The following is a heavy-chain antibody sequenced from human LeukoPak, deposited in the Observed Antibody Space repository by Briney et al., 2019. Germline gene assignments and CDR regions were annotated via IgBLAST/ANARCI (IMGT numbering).Heavy chain of an antibody. CDR1: GFTFSDYD. J-gene: IGHJ4*02. CDR2: IGTAGDT. CDR3: AKHPYDILTGYYISYYFDY. Sequence: GGSLRLSCAASGFTFSDYDMHWVRQATGKGLEWVSAIGTAGDTYYTGSVKGRFTISRENAKNSLYLQMNSLRAEDTAVYYCAKHPYDILTGYYISYYFDYWGQGTLVTVSS. V-gene: IGHV3-13*01. D-gene: IGHD3-9*01.